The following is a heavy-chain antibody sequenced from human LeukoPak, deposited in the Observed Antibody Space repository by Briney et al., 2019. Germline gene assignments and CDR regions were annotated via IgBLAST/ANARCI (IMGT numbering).Heavy chain of an antibody. CDR2: FNWNGGST. V-gene: IGHV3-20*04. D-gene: IGHD6-19*01. Sequence: GGSLRLSCAASGFTFADYGMSWVRQAPGKGLEGVSGFNWNGGSTGYADSVKGRFTISRDNAKNSAYLQMNSLRAEDTAWYYCARVNVVPLAGKNYYYYIGVLGKGTTVTVSS. CDR1: GFTFADYG. J-gene: IGHJ6*03. CDR3: ARVNVVPLAGKNYYYYIGV.